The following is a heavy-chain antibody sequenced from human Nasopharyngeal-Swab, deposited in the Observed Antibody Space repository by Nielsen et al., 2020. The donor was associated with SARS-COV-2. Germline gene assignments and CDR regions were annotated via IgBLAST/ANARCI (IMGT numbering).Heavy chain of an antibody. J-gene: IGHJ4*02. D-gene: IGHD6-19*01. CDR2: SSAYNSNT. Sequence: ASVKVSCKTSGYKFSTYGLNWVRQAPGQGLEWMGWSSAYNSNTNYAQKFQGRVTMTTDTSTNTAYMELRSLRSDDTAVYYCARKRGEQWLSQFDYWGQGTLVTVSS. CDR1: GYKFSTYG. V-gene: IGHV1-18*01. CDR3: ARKRGEQWLSQFDY.